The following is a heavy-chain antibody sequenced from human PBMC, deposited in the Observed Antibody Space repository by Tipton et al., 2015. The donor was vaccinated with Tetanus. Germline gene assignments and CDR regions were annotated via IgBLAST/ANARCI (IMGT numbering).Heavy chain of an antibody. CDR1: GGSISSSNW. V-gene: IGHV4-4*02. CDR2: IPHSGST. J-gene: IGHJ4*02. CDR3: ATKVLAATGTKADY. Sequence: SLRLSCAVSGGSISSSNWWMWVRQPPGKGLEWIGEIPHSGSTNYNPSLKSRVLITEDRSKKQFSLKLNSVTAADTAVYYCATKVLAATGTKADYWGQGTLVPVSS. D-gene: IGHD1/OR15-1a*01.